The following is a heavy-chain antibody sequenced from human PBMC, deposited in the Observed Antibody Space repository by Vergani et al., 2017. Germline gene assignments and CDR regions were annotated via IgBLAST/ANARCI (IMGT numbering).Heavy chain of an antibody. CDR2: ISGRGGST. D-gene: IGHD5-18*01. J-gene: IGHJ4*02. Sequence: EVQLLESGGGLVQPGGSLRLSCAASGFTFSSYAMSWVRQAPGXGLEWVSAISGRGGSTYYADSVKGRFTISRDNSKNTLYLQMNSLRAEDTAVYYCAKGTNWEELDRTWIQLNFDYWGQGTLVTVSS. CDR3: AKGTNWEELDRTWIQLNFDY. CDR1: GFTFSSYA. V-gene: IGHV3-23*01.